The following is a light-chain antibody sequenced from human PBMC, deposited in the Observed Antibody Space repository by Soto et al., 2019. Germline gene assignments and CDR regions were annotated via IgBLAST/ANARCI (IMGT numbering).Light chain of an antibody. CDR2: DVS. CDR3: QQYFSYPLT. CDR1: QSPGTW. V-gene: IGKV1-5*01. J-gene: IGKJ4*01. Sequence: DIQMTQSPSTLSASVGDRVIITCRASQSPGTWMAWYQQKPGTAPVLLIYDVSKLESGVPSRFSGRASGTEFTLHITSLQPDDFAPYYCQQYFSYPLTFGGGTKVEIK.